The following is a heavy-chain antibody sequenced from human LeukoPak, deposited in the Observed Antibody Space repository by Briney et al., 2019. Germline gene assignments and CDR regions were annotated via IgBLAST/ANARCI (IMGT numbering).Heavy chain of an antibody. D-gene: IGHD1-26*01. V-gene: IGHV1-18*01. J-gene: IGHJ6*03. CDR1: GYTFTSYG. CDR2: ISAYNGNT. CDR3: ARTPNSGSYYAYYMDV. Sequence: ASVKVSCKASGYTFTSYGISWVRQAPGQGLEWMGWISAYNGNTNYAQKLQGRVTMTTDTSTSTAYMELRSLRSDDTAVYYCARTPNSGSYYAYYMDVWGKGTTVTISS.